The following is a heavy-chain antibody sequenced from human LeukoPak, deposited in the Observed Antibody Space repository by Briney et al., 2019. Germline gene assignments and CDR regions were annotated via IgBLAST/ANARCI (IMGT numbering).Heavy chain of an antibody. Sequence: PGGSLRLSCAASGFTFDDYAMHWVRQAPGKGLEWGSGISWNIGSIGYADSVKGRFTISRDNAKNSLYLQMNSLRVEDTAVFYCARDQYDTWSRRGNFDSWGQGTLVIVSS. CDR2: ISWNIGSI. CDR1: GFTFDDYA. J-gene: IGHJ4*02. CDR3: ARDQYDTWSRRGNFDS. D-gene: IGHD3-3*01. V-gene: IGHV3-9*01.